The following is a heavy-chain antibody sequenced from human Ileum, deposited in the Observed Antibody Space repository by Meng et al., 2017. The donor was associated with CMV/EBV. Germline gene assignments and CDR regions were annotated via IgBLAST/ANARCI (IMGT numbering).Heavy chain of an antibody. CDR2: IYSDGET. CDR3: ARAPRPTVFRGLDV. J-gene: IGHJ6*02. CDR1: GLTVSNNF. Sequence: GGSLRLSCAASGLTVSNNFMTWVRQAPGRGLDWVSTIYSDGETYYADSVKGRFTISRDNFKNTIYFEMHSLRAEDTAMYYCARAPRPTVFRGLDVWGPGTTVTVSS. V-gene: IGHV3-53*01.